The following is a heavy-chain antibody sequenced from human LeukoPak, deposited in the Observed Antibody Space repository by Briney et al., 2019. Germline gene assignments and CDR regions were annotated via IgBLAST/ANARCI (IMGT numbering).Heavy chain of an antibody. Sequence: SQTLSLTCTVSGGSISSGGYYWSWIRQHPGKGLEWIGYIYYSGSTYYNPSLKSRVTISVDTSKNQFSLKLSSVTAADTAVYYCARAYCSGGSCEWFDPWGQGTLVTVSS. J-gene: IGHJ5*02. D-gene: IGHD2-15*01. V-gene: IGHV4-31*03. CDR2: IYYSGST. CDR3: ARAYCSGGSCEWFDP. CDR1: GGSISSGGYY.